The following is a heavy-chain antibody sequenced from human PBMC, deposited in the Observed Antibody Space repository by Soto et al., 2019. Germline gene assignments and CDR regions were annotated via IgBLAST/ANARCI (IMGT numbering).Heavy chain of an antibody. V-gene: IGHV3-48*01. CDR2: ISSSSSTI. J-gene: IGHJ4*02. CDR3: AGGWGDSSPLDY. CDR1: GLTFSSYS. Sequence: EVQLVESGGGLVQPGGSLRLSCAASGLTFSSYSMNWVRQAPGKGLEWVSYISSSSSTIYYADSVKGRFTISRDNAKNSLYLQMNSLRAEDTAVEYCAGGWGDSSPLDYLGQGTLVTVSS. D-gene: IGHD6-13*01.